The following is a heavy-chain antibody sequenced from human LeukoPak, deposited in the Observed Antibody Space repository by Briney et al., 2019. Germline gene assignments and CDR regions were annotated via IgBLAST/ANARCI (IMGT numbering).Heavy chain of an antibody. CDR1: GFTFSSYE. D-gene: IGHD1-26*01. CDR3: AKPADSGRYRDFDY. CDR2: ISSSGSTI. V-gene: IGHV3-48*03. J-gene: IGHJ4*02. Sequence: QPGGSLRLSCAASGFTFSSYEMTWVRQAPGKGLEWVSYISSSGSTIYYADSVKGRFTISRDNSKNTLYLQMNSLRAEDTAVYYCAKPADSGRYRDFDYWGQGTLVTVSS.